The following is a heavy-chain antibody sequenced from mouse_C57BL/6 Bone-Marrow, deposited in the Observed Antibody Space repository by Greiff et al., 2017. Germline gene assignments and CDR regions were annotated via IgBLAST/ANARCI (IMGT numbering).Heavy chain of an antibody. CDR1: GYTFTSYW. D-gene: IGHD1-1*01. Sequence: VHVKQSGTVLARPGASVKMSCKTSGYTFTSYWMHWVKQRPGQGLEWIGALYPGNSDTSYNQKFKGKAKLTAVTSASTAYMELSSLTNEDSAVYYCTKGVLTKGFAYWGQGTLVTVSA. J-gene: IGHJ3*01. CDR3: TKGVLTKGFAY. CDR2: LYPGNSDT. V-gene: IGHV1-5*01.